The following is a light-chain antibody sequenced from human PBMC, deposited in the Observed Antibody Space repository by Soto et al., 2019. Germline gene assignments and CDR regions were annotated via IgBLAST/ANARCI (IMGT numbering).Light chain of an antibody. CDR3: QQYGSRT. Sequence: EIVMTQSPATLSVSPGERATLSCRASQSVSSNLAWYQQKPGQAPRLLIYGASTRATGIPARFSGSGSGTEFTLTISSLQSEDFAVYYCQQYGSRTFGQGTKVEIK. J-gene: IGKJ1*01. CDR1: QSVSSN. V-gene: IGKV3-15*01. CDR2: GAS.